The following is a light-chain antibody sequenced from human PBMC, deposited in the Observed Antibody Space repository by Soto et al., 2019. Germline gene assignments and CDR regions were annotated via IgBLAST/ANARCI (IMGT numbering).Light chain of an antibody. J-gene: IGKJ4*01. Sequence: EIVLAQSPATLSLSPGERATLSCGASRSVSSYLAWYQQKPGQAPRLLIYGASYRATGIPARFSGSGSGTDFTLTLSSREPEYFAVYYCQHRSDWPPRLTFGGGTKVEIK. CDR3: QHRSDWPPRLT. CDR1: RSVSSY. V-gene: IGKV3-11*01. CDR2: GAS.